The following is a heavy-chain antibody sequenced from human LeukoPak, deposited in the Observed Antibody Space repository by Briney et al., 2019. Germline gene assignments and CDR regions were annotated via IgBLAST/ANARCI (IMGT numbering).Heavy chain of an antibody. V-gene: IGHV5-51*01. CDR1: GYSFTSYW. Sequence: GGPLKTPFQGSGYSFTSYWIGWARQLPGKGLGGMGINYPGDSDTRYSPSFQDQLTISADTSISTAYLQWSSLKASDTAMYYCARHQSPGYYYYYMDVWGKGTTVTVS. J-gene: IGHJ6*03. CDR2: NYPGDSDT. CDR3: ARHQSPGYYYYYMDV. D-gene: IGHD3-10*01.